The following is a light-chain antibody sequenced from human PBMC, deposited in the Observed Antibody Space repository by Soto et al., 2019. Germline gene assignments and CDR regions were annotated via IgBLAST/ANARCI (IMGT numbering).Light chain of an antibody. CDR2: KAS. V-gene: IGKV1-5*03. Sequence: DIQMTQSPSTLSASVGDRVSIACRASQSGSSWLAWYQHKPGKAPKVLIYKASSLQSGVPSRFSGSGSATEFTLTISSLQPDDFATYYCQQYDSYPYTFGQGTKLEIK. CDR3: QQYDSYPYT. J-gene: IGKJ2*01. CDR1: QSGSSW.